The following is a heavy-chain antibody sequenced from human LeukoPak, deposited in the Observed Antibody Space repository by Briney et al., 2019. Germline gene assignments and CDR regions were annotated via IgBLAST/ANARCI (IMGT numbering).Heavy chain of an antibody. CDR1: GGSISSGSYY. CDR2: IYTSGST. Sequence: SETLSLTCTVSGGSISSGSYYWSWIRQPAGKGLEWIGRIYTSGSTNYNPSLKSRVTISVDTSRNQFSLKLSSVTAADTAVYYCARASVDTAMGGDYYYYYMDVWGKGTTVTVSS. D-gene: IGHD5-18*01. V-gene: IGHV4-61*02. CDR3: ARASVDTAMGGDYYYYYMDV. J-gene: IGHJ6*03.